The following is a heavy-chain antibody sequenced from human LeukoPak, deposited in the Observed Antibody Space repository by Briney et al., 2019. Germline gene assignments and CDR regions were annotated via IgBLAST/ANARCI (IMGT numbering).Heavy chain of an antibody. Sequence: GGSLRLSCAASGFTFDDYAMHWVRQAPGKGLEWVSGISWNSGSIGYADSVKGRFTISRDNAKNSLYLQMNSLRAEDMALYYCARGGGYHPDDAFDIWGQGTMVTVSS. CDR1: GFTFDDYA. CDR3: ARGGGYHPDDAFDI. V-gene: IGHV3-9*03. CDR2: ISWNSGSI. D-gene: IGHD3-22*01. J-gene: IGHJ3*02.